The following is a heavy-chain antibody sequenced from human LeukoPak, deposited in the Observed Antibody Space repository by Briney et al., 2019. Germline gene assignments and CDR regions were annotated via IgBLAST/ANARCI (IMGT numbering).Heavy chain of an antibody. CDR1: GGSINSY. D-gene: IGHD3-10*01. Sequence: SETLSLTCTVSGGSINSYWSWIRQPAGKGLGWIGRISGSGTITYNPALQSRLSISIDTSKNQFSLKLMSVTAADTAVYYCARDSGTTGEVKFDPWGQGTLVTVSS. CDR3: ARDSGTTGEVKFDP. CDR2: ISGSGTI. V-gene: IGHV4-4*07. J-gene: IGHJ5*02.